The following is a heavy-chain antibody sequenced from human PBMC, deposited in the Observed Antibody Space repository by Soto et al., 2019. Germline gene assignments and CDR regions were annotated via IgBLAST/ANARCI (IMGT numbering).Heavy chain of an antibody. CDR3: AGQMLFYYAMDV. J-gene: IGHJ6*02. CDR1: GGSISSSSYY. V-gene: IGHV4-39*01. Sequence: SETLSLTCTVSGGSISSSSYYWGWIRQPPGKGLEWIGSIYHSGSTFYNPSLESRVTISVDTSNNQFSLRLSFVAAADTAAYYCAGQMLFYYAMDVWGHGTTVTVSS. CDR2: IYHSGST. D-gene: IGHD2-21*01.